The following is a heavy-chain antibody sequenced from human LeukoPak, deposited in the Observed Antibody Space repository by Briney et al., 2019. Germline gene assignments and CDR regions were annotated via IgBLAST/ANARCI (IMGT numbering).Heavy chain of an antibody. J-gene: IGHJ4*02. CDR2: INCNSGGT. V-gene: IGHV1-2*06. CDR1: GYTFIGYY. CDR3: ARTSFGDYAYDY. D-gene: IGHD4-17*01. Sequence: GASVKVSCKASGYTFIGYYMHWVRQAPGQGLEWMGRINCNSGGTNYAQRFQGRVTMTRDTSISTAYMELSRLRSDDTAVYYCARTSFGDYAYDYWGQGTLVTASS.